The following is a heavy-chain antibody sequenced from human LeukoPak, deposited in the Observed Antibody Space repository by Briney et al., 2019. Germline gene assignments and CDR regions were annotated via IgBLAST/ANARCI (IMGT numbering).Heavy chain of an antibody. CDR3: ARDPIGSRWPYYFDY. CDR2: INAGNGNT. J-gene: IGHJ4*02. Sequence: ASVKVSCKASGYTFTTYAMHWVRQAPGQRLEWMGWINAGNGNTKYSQKFQARVTITRDTSASTAYMELSSLRSEDTAVYYCARDPIGSRWPYYFDYWGQGSLVTVSS. V-gene: IGHV1-3*01. D-gene: IGHD6-13*01. CDR1: GYTFTTYA.